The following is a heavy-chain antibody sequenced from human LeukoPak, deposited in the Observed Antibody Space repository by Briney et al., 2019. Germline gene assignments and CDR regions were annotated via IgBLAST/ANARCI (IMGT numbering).Heavy chain of an antibody. CDR3: AKELYYDSSGYPSAFDH. D-gene: IGHD3-22*01. CDR1: GFTFNTFA. V-gene: IGHV3-23*01. Sequence: PGGSLRLSCAASGFTFNTFAMSWVRQAPGKGLEWVSVISGSGGRTYYADSVKGRFTISRDNSKNTLYLQMNSLRAEDTAVYYCAKELYYDSSGYPSAFDHWGQGTLVTVSS. J-gene: IGHJ4*02. CDR2: ISGSGGRT.